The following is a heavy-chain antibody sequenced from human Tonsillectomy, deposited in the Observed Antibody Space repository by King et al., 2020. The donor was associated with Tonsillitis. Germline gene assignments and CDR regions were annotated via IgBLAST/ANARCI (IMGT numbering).Heavy chain of an antibody. Sequence: QLVQSGAEVKKPGASVKVSCKASGYTLTSYDINWVRQATGQGPEWMGWMSPDSGNTDFAQKFQGRVTMTRNISIGTAYMELSSLKSEDTAVYYCARGRGIAAYYYFDYWGQGTLITVSS. J-gene: IGHJ4*02. CDR2: MSPDSGNT. V-gene: IGHV1-8*01. D-gene: IGHD6-13*01. CDR3: ARGRGIAAYYYFDY. CDR1: GYTLTSYD.